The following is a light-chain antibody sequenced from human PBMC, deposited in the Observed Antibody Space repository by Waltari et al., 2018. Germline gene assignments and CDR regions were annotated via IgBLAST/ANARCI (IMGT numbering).Light chain of an antibody. CDR1: SSDIGFYDY. CDR3: SSFSRRANIV. J-gene: IGLJ1*01. V-gene: IGLV2-14*01. Sequence: QSALTQPAPVSGSPGQSITISCTGTSSDIGFYDYVSCYQQYPGKAPTLIIYHVSNRPSGVSNRFSASKSGNAASLTISGLQGEDEADYYCSSFSRRANIVFGTGTKVTVL. CDR2: HVS.